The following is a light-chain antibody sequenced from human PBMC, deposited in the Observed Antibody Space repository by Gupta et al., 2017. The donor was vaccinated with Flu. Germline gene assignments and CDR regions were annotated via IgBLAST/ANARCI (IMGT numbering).Light chain of an antibody. Sequence: DIQMTQSPSTLSASVGDRVTITCRASQSIGSSLAWSQQKPGKAPKFLIYGASSLESGVPSRFSGRGSGTEFTLTISSLQPGDFATYYCQQYNSYPFTFGQGTKLEIK. CDR3: QQYNSYPFT. V-gene: IGKV1-5*03. CDR2: GAS. CDR1: QSIGSS. J-gene: IGKJ2*01.